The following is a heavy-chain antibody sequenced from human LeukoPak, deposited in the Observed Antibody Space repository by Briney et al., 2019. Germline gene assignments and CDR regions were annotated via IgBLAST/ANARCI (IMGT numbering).Heavy chain of an antibody. CDR1: GGSISSGAYD. V-gene: IGHV4-30-4*08. Sequence: SQTLSLTCTVSGGSISSGAYDWSWIRQPPGKGLEGIGYIYYSGSTYYNPSLKSRVTISVDTSKNQFSLKLNSVTAADTAVYYCVRGVWSGSSWALYNWFDPWGQGTLVTVSS. CDR2: IYYSGST. J-gene: IGHJ5*02. CDR3: VRGVWSGSSWALYNWFDP. D-gene: IGHD3-3*01.